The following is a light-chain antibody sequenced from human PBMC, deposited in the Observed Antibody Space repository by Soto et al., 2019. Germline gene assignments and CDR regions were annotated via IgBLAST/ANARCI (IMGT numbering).Light chain of an antibody. Sequence: QSVLTQPPSASGTPGQTITISCSGGSSNIGINTVNWYQQLPGTAPKLLIYSNNQRPSGVPDRFSGSKSGTSASLAISGLQSEDEADYYCAAWDDSLNGWVFGGGTKLTVL. V-gene: IGLV1-44*01. J-gene: IGLJ3*02. CDR2: SNN. CDR3: AAWDDSLNGWV. CDR1: SSNIGINT.